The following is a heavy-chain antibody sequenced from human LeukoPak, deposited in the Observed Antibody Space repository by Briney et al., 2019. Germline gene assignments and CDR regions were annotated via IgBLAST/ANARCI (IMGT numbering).Heavy chain of an antibody. Sequence: SETLSLTCAVYGGSFSGYYWSWIRQPPGKGLEWIGEIIHSGSTNYNPSLKSRVTISVDTSKNQFSLKLSSVTAADTAVYYCASGYDILTDQGGAFDIWGQGTKVTVSS. D-gene: IGHD3-9*01. CDR2: IIHSGST. V-gene: IGHV4-34*12. CDR1: GGSFSGYY. J-gene: IGHJ3*02. CDR3: ASGYDILTDQGGAFDI.